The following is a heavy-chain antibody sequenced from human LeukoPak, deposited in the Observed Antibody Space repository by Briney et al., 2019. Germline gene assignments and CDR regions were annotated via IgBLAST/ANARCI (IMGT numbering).Heavy chain of an antibody. CDR2: IIPIFGTA. D-gene: IGHD6-13*01. CDR3: ASIAAADNYFDY. J-gene: IGHJ4*02. Sequence: SVKVSCKASGGTFSSYAISWVRQAPGQGLEWMGGIIPIFGTANYAQKFQGRVTITTDESASTAYMELSSLRSEDTAVYYCASIAAADNYFDYWGQGTLVTVSS. V-gene: IGHV1-69*05. CDR1: GGTFSSYA.